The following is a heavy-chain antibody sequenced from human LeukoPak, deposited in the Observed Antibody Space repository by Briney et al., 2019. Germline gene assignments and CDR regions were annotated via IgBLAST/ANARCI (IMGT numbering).Heavy chain of an antibody. Sequence: GGSLRLSCAASGFTFNIYWIHWVRQAPGKGLVWVSRIDSDGSGTIYADSVKGRFTVSRDNAKNTLYLQTNSLRAEDTAVYYCARGGGDHGFDIWGQGTMVTVSS. CDR1: GFTFNIYW. J-gene: IGHJ3*02. CDR3: ARGGGDHGFDI. D-gene: IGHD6-25*01. V-gene: IGHV3-74*01. CDR2: IDSDGSGT.